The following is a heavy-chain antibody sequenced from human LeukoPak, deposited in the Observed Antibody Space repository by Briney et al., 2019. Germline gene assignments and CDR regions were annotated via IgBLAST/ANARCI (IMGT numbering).Heavy chain of an antibody. Sequence: PSETLSLTCAVYGGSFSGYYWSWIRQPPGKGLEWIGEINHSGSTNYNPSLKSRVTISVDTSKNQFSLKLSSVTAADTAVYYCARVNYDILTGGFDYWGQGTLVTVSS. J-gene: IGHJ4*02. CDR3: ARVNYDILTGGFDY. CDR2: INHSGST. V-gene: IGHV4-34*01. CDR1: GGSFSGYY. D-gene: IGHD3-9*01.